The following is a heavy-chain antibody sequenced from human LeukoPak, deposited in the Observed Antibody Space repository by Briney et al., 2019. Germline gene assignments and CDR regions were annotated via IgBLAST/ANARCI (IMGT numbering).Heavy chain of an antibody. Sequence: ASVKVSCKASGHTFTTYKMHWVRQAPGQGLEWMGWINPNSGGTNYAQKFQGWVTMTRDTSISTAYMELSRLRSDDTAVYYCARESLDSSDPTGGYGMDVWGQGTTVTVSS. D-gene: IGHD3-22*01. CDR2: INPNSGGT. V-gene: IGHV1-2*04. CDR3: ARESLDSSDPTGGYGMDV. CDR1: GHTFTTYK. J-gene: IGHJ6*02.